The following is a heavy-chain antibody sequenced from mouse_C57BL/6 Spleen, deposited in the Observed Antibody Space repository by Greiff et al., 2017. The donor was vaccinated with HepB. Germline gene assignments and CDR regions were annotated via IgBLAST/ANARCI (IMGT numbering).Heavy chain of an antibody. CDR2: ILPGSGST. CDR3: ARGDYDYDGDYYAMDY. Sequence: LMKPGASVKLSCKATGYTFTGYWIEWVKQRPGHGLEWIGEILPGSGSTNYNEKFKGKATFTADTSSNTAYMQLSSLTTEDSAIYYCARGDYDYDGDYYAMDYWGQGTSVTVSS. V-gene: IGHV1-9*01. D-gene: IGHD2-4*01. CDR1: GYTFTGYW. J-gene: IGHJ4*01.